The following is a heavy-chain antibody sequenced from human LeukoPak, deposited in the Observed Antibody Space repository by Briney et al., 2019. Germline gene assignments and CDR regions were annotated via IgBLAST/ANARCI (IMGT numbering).Heavy chain of an antibody. Sequence: QPGGSLRLSCGASGFTFSGYWMSWVRQAPGKGLEWVANIHKDGSAKRYVDSVKGRFTISRDNAKSSLYLQMNSLRVEDTAVYYCARDRRFGADDSWGQGSLVTVSS. J-gene: IGHJ4*02. V-gene: IGHV3-7*01. CDR1: GFTFSGYW. CDR2: IHKDGSAK. D-gene: IGHD3-10*01. CDR3: ARDRRFGADDS.